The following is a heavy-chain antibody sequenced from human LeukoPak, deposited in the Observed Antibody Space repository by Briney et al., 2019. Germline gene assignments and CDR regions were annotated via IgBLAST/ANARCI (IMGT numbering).Heavy chain of an antibody. CDR3: ARGQRVEMATIQP. J-gene: IGHJ5*02. CDR1: GYTFTSYD. V-gene: IGHV1-8*01. D-gene: IGHD5-24*01. CDR2: MNPNSGNT. Sequence: ASVKVSCKASGYTFTSYDINWVRQATGQGLQWMGWMNPNSGNTGYAQKFQGRVTMTRNTSISTAYMELSSLRSEDTAVYYCARGQRVEMATIQPWGQGTLVTVSS.